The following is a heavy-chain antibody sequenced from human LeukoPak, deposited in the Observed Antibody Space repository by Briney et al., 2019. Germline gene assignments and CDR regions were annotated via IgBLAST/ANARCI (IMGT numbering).Heavy chain of an antibody. Sequence: PSQTLSLTCTVSGGSIRSGDYYWSWIRQPPGKGLEWIGDIYYSGCTNYNPSLKSRVTISVDTSKNQFSLKLSSVTAADTAVYHCARATRCSGGSCYLLYYGMDVWGQGTTVTVSS. D-gene: IGHD2-15*01. J-gene: IGHJ6*02. CDR3: ARATRCSGGSCYLLYYGMDV. CDR1: GGSIRSGDYY. CDR2: IYYSGCT. V-gene: IGHV4-31*03.